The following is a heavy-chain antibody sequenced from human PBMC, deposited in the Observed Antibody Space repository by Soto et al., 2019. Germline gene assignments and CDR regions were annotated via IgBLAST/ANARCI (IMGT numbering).Heavy chain of an antibody. CDR2: ISYDGSNK. CDR1: GFTFSSYA. CDR3: ARDNSDYGWFDP. V-gene: IGHV3-30-3*01. J-gene: IGHJ5*02. Sequence: QVQLVESGGGVVQPGRSLRLSCAASGFTFSSYAMHWVRQAPGKGLEWVAVISYDGSNKYYADSVKGRFTISRDNSKNKLYLQMNSLRAEDTAVYYCARDNSDYGWFDPWGQGTLVTVSS. D-gene: IGHD4-17*01.